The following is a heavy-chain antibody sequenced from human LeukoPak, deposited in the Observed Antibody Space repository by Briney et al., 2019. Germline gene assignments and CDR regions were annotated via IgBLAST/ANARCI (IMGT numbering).Heavy chain of an antibody. CDR1: RFTFSNAW. CDR3: TTEGYTYGYHSVVI. J-gene: IGHJ3*02. V-gene: IGHV3-15*01. D-gene: IGHD5-18*01. Sequence: GGSLRLSCAASRFTFSNAWMSWVSQAPGKGLEWVGRIKSKTSGGTTDYAAPVKGRFAISREDSKNTLYLQMNSLKTEDAAVYYCTTEGYTYGYHSVVIWGQGIKITVSS. CDR2: IKSKTSGGTT.